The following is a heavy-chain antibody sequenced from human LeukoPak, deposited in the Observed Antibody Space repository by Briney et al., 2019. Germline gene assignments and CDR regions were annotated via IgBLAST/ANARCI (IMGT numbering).Heavy chain of an antibody. V-gene: IGHV4-31*03. CDR3: ARDTFLGVIDY. CDR1: GGSISSGNYY. CDR2: IYYSGST. D-gene: IGHD1-26*01. Sequence: RTSETLSLTCTVSGGSISSGNYYWSWIRQHPGKGLEWIGYIYYSGSTYYNPSLKSRVTISRDTSKNQFSLKLSSVTAADTAVYYCARDTFLGVIDYWGQGTLVTVSS. J-gene: IGHJ4*02.